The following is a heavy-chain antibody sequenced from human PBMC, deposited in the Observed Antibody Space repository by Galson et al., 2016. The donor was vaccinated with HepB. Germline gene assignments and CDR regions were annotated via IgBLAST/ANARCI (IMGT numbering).Heavy chain of an antibody. CDR3: AKDLDGYTYGYSYSDH. J-gene: IGHJ4*02. Sequence: SLRLSCAASAFSFSSYSMNWVRQAPGKGLEWVSSISGSGGTTYYADSVKGRFTISRDKSKNTLYLQMNSLRGEDTAVYYCAKDLDGYTYGYSYSDHWGQGTLVTVSS. CDR2: ISGSGGTT. CDR1: AFSFSSYS. V-gene: IGHV3-23*01. D-gene: IGHD5-18*01.